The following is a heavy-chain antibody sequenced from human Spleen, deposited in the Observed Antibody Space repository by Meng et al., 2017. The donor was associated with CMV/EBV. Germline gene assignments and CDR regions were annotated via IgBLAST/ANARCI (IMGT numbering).Heavy chain of an antibody. J-gene: IGHJ5*02. CDR3: ARDLEYCGSTSCFEDCFDP. Sequence: ASVKVSCKASGYAFPNYGISWVRQAPGQGLEWMGWISPYDGDTNYARKLQGRVTLTTDTSTTTAYMELRSLRSDDTAVYYCARDLEYCGSTSCFEDCFDPWGQGTLVTVSS. D-gene: IGHD2-2*01. CDR1: GYAFPNYG. CDR2: ISPYDGDT. V-gene: IGHV1-18*01.